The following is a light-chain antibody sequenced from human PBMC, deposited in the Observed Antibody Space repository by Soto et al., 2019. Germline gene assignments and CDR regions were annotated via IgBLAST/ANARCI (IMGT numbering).Light chain of an antibody. CDR1: QSVSSN. V-gene: IGKV3-15*01. Sequence: DIVVTQSPATLSLSPGERATLSCRASQSVSSNLAWYQQKPGQAPRLLIYGASTRATGIPARFSGSGSGTEFTLTISSLQSEDFAVYYCQQYNNWPQTFGQGTKVDIK. J-gene: IGKJ1*01. CDR2: GAS. CDR3: QQYNNWPQT.